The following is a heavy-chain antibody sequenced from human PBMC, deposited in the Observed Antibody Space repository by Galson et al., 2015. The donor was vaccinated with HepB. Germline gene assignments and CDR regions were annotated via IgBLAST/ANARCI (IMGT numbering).Heavy chain of an antibody. CDR2: ISAYNGNT. CDR3: TRGSEYSTI. Sequence: SVKVSCKASGYTFPNYGITWVRQAPGQGLEWMGWISAYNGNTNYAQKLQGRVTMTADTSTSTAYMELRSLRSDDAAVYYCTRGSEYSTIWGQGTLVTVSS. V-gene: IGHV1-18*01. J-gene: IGHJ4*02. D-gene: IGHD6-6*01. CDR1: GYTFPNYG.